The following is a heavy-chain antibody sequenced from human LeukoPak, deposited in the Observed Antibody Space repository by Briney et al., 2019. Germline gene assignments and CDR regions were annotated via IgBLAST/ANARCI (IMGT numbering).Heavy chain of an antibody. CDR2: IIPIFGTA. V-gene: IGHV1-69*13. D-gene: IGHD4-17*01. J-gene: IGHJ3*02. Sequence: SVKVSCKASGGTFSSYAISWVRQAPGQGLEWMGGIIPIFGTANYAQKFQGRVTITADESTSTAYMELSSLRSEDTAVYYCASHDYGDHVGAFDIWGQGTMVTVSS. CDR3: ASHDYGDHVGAFDI. CDR1: GGTFSSYA.